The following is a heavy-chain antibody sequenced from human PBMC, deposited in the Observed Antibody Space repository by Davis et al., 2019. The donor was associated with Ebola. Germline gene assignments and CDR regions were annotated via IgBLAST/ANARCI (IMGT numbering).Heavy chain of an antibody. J-gene: IGHJ3*01. D-gene: IGHD3-9*01. CDR3: VRLTGNDAFDL. Sequence: PGGSLRLSCAASGFTFSSYAMHWVRQAPGKGLEWVAVISYDGSNKYYADSVKGRLTISRDNTKNTLYLQMNSLRTEDTAIYYCVRLTGNDAFDLWGQGTMVTVSS. CDR1: GFTFSSYA. CDR2: ISYDGSNK. V-gene: IGHV3-30-3*01.